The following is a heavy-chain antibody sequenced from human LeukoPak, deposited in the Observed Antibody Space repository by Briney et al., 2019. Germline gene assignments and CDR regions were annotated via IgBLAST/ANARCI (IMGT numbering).Heavy chain of an antibody. V-gene: IGHV3-23*01. Sequence: GGSLRLSCAASGFTFSSYAMSWVRQAPGKGLEWVSAISGSGGSTYYADSVKGRFTISRDNSKNTLYLQMNSLRAEDTAVYYCARTGRKALNSGSYYLDYWGQGTLVTVPS. CDR3: ARTGRKALNSGSYYLDY. CDR2: ISGSGGST. J-gene: IGHJ4*02. CDR1: GFTFSSYA. D-gene: IGHD1-26*01.